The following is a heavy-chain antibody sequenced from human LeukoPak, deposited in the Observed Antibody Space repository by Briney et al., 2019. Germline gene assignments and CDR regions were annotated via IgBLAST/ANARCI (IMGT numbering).Heavy chain of an antibody. CDR2: IDARSGIT. D-gene: IGHD3-22*01. CDR1: GFTFRIFG. V-gene: IGHV3-48*04. J-gene: IGHJ4*02. CDR3: TKDMGKDSSDYLFDY. Sequence: SGGSLRLSCAASGFTFRIFGLNWVRQAPGKGPEWVSYIDARSGITYYADSVQGRFTISRDDARESVFLQMDGLRVDDTAVYYCTKDMGKDSSDYLFDYWGQGTLVTVSS.